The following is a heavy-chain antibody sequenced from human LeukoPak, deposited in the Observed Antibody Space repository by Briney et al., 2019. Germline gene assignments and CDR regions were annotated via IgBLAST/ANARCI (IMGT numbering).Heavy chain of an antibody. CDR2: IQYDGSNK. CDR3: ARGRLMGSGLPAIDY. Sequence: GGSLRLSCAASGFTFSSYGMHWVRQAPGGGLEWVAIIQYDGSNKNYADSVKGRFTISRDNSKNTLYLQMNSLRAEDTAVYYCARGRLMGSGLPAIDYWGQGTLVTVSS. CDR1: GFTFSSYG. J-gene: IGHJ4*02. D-gene: IGHD3-10*01. V-gene: IGHV3-30*12.